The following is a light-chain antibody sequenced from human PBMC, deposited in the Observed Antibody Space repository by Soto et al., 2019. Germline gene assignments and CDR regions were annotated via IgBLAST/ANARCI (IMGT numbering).Light chain of an antibody. CDR1: SGHSSYA. V-gene: IGLV4-69*01. CDR2: LNSDGSH. J-gene: IGLJ1*01. CDR3: QTWGNGYG. Sequence: QPVLTQSPSASASLGASVKLTCTLSSGHSSYAIAWHQQQPEKGPRYLMKLNSDGSHSKGDGIPDRFSGSSSGAERYLTIYSLQSEDEADYYCQTWGNGYGFGTGTKLTV.